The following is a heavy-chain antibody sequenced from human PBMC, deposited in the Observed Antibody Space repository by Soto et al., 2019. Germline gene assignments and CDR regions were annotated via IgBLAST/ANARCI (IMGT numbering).Heavy chain of an antibody. V-gene: IGHV3-53*01. CDR2: IYSGGST. D-gene: IGHD3-10*01. J-gene: IGHJ6*02. Sequence: PGGSLRLSCAASGFTVSSNYMSWVRQAPGKGLEWVSVIYSGGSTYYADSVKGRFTIPRDNSKNTLYLQMNSLRAEDTAVYYCARDRASLYGMDVWGQGTTVTVS. CDR3: ARDRASLYGMDV. CDR1: GFTVSSNY.